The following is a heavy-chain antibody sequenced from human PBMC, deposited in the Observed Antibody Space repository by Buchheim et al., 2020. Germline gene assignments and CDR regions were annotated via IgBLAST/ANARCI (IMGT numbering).Heavy chain of an antibody. D-gene: IGHD4-17*01. CDR1: GGSISTGDYY. Sequence: QVQLQESGPGLVKPSQTLSLTCIVSGGSISTGDYYWSWIRQPPGKGLEWIGYIYITGNTYSNPSLKSRITISVDTSKNQFSLKLNSATAADTAVYYCARAPPTASPQFDYWGQGTL. V-gene: IGHV4-30-4*01. J-gene: IGHJ4*02. CDR3: ARAPPTASPQFDY. CDR2: IYITGNT.